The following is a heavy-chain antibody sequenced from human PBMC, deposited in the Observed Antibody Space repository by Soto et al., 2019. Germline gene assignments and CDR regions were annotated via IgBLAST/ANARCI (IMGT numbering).Heavy chain of an antibody. CDR2: IHDSGIT. CDR3: AREYAFSSDY. Sequence: PSETLSLTCTVSGGSVSSGSYYWSWIRQPPGKGLEWIGYIHDSGITDYNPSLKSRATISIDTFRNQISLNLHSVTAADTAVYYCAREYAFSSDYWGQGTVVTVS. V-gene: IGHV4-61*01. D-gene: IGHD2-2*01. J-gene: IGHJ4*02. CDR1: GGSVSSGSYY.